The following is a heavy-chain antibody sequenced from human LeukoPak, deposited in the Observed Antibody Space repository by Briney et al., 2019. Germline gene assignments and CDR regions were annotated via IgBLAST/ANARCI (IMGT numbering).Heavy chain of an antibody. CDR1: GGSISSYY. V-gene: IGHV4-59*01. Sequence: PSETLSLTCTVSGGSISSYYWSWIRQPPGKGLEWIGYIYYSGSTNYNPSLKSRVTISVDTSKNQFSLKLSSVTAADTAVYYCARIYYDILTGDPYYFDYWGQGTLVTVSS. J-gene: IGHJ4*02. CDR3: ARIYYDILTGDPYYFDY. CDR2: IYYSGST. D-gene: IGHD3-9*01.